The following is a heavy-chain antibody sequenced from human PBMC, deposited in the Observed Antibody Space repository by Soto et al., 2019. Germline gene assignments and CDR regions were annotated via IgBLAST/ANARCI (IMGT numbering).Heavy chain of an antibody. CDR2: IYYSGST. D-gene: IGHD3-9*01. V-gene: IGHV4-39*01. Sequence: SETLSLTCTVSGGSISSSSYYWGWIRQPPGKGLEWIGSIYYSGSTYYNPSLKSRVTISVDTSKNQFSLKLSSVTAADTAVYYCARHLESETKDWLLDAFDIWGQGTMVTVSS. J-gene: IGHJ3*02. CDR1: GGSISSSSYY. CDR3: ARHLESETKDWLLDAFDI.